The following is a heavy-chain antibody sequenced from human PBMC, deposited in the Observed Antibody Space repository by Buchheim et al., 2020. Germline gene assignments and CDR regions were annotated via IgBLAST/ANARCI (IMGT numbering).Heavy chain of an antibody. J-gene: IGHJ3*02. CDR3: ARDLFYDSSGYYYGDAFDI. CDR1: GFTFSSYS. Sequence: EVQLVESGGGLVKPGGSLRLSCAASGFTFSSYSMNWVRQAPGKGLEWVSSISSSSYIYYADSVKGRFTISRDNAKNSLYLQMNSLRAEDTAVYYCARDLFYDSSGYYYGDAFDIWGQGT. V-gene: IGHV3-21*01. D-gene: IGHD3-22*01. CDR2: ISSSSYI.